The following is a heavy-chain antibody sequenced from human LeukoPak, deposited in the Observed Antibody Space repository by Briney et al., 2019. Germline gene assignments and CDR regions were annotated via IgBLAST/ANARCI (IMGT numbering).Heavy chain of an antibody. V-gene: IGHV3-20*04. CDR1: GFTFDDYG. D-gene: IGHD6-19*01. CDR3: ARHGSGWYFYYYYYMDV. Sequence: GGSVTLSCAASGFTFDDYGMSWVRHAPGKGLEWVSGINWNGGSTGYADSVKGRFTISRDNAKNSLYLQMNSLRDEDTALYYCARHGSGWYFYYYYYMDVWGKGTSVTVSS. CDR2: INWNGGST. J-gene: IGHJ6*03.